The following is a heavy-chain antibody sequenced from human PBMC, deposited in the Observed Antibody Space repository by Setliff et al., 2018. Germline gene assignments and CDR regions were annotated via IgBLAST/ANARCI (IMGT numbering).Heavy chain of an antibody. CDR3: ARAADSYGPPRSYMDV. CDR2: ISSSSSYI. J-gene: IGHJ6*03. D-gene: IGHD5-18*01. CDR1: GFTFSIYR. V-gene: IGHV3-21*01. Sequence: GGPLRLSCAASGFTFSIYRLNWVRQAPGKGLEWGSSISSSSSYIYYADSVQGRFTISRDNAKNSLYLQMNSQRAEDTAVYYCARAADSYGPPRSYMDVWGKGTTGTVSS.